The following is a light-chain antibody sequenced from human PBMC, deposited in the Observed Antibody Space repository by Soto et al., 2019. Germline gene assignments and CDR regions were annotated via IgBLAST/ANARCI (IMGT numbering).Light chain of an antibody. CDR2: DAS. CDR1: QDISNY. J-gene: IGKJ4*01. CDR3: QQYDNLPLFT. Sequence: DIQMTQSPSSLSASVGDRVTITCQASQDISNYLNWYQQKPGKAPKLLIYDASHVETGVPSRFRGSGSGTDFTFTISSLHPEDIATYYCQQYDNLPLFTFGGGTKVEIK. V-gene: IGKV1-33*01.